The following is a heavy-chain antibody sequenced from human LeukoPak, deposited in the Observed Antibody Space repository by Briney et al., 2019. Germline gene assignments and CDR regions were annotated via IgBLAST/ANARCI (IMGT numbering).Heavy chain of an antibody. Sequence: PGGSLRLSCAASGFTFSSYAMHWVRQAPGKGLEWVAVISYDGSNKYYADSVKGRFTISRDNSKNTLYLQMNSLRAEDTAVYYCARDGEYCGGDCYTHWGQGTLVTVSS. J-gene: IGHJ4*02. CDR1: GFTFSSYA. CDR2: ISYDGSNK. CDR3: ARDGEYCGGDCYTH. V-gene: IGHV3-30*04. D-gene: IGHD2-21*02.